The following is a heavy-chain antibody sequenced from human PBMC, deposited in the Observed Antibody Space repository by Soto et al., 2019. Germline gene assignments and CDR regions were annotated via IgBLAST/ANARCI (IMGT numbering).Heavy chain of an antibody. D-gene: IGHD1-26*01. V-gene: IGHV1-69*01. CDR2: IIPIFGTA. CDR1: GGTFSSYA. J-gene: IGHJ6*02. Sequence: QVQLVQSGAEVKKPGSSVKVSCKASGGTFSSYAISWVRQAPGQGLEWMGGIIPIFGTANYAQKFQGSVTITEDESTSTAYMELSSLRSEDTAVYYCARVYHGRGSPWYYYGMDVWGQGTTVTVSS. CDR3: ARVYHGRGSPWYYYGMDV.